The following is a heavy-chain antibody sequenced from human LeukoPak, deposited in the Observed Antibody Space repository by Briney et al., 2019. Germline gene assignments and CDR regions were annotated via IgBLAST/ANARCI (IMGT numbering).Heavy chain of an antibody. D-gene: IGHD3-16*01. CDR3: AKDRWGDYYYGMDV. J-gene: IGHJ6*02. V-gene: IGHV3-23*01. CDR2: IGASAGIT. Sequence: PGGSLSLSCAASGFTFNNYAMSWVRQAPGKGLEWVSGIGASAGITYYADSVKGRFTVSRDNAKNSLYLQMNSLRAEDTALYYCAKDRWGDYYYGMDVWGQGTTVTVS. CDR1: GFTFNNYA.